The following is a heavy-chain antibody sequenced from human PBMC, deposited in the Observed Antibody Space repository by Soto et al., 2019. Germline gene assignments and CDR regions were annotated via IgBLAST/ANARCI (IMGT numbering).Heavy chain of an antibody. CDR3: TRNYDMDY. J-gene: IGHJ4*02. D-gene: IGHD3-9*01. V-gene: IGHV3-73*01. CDR1: GFTFSGSA. CDR2: IRRKANSYAT. Sequence: GGSLRLSCAASGFTFSGSAMHWVRQASGKGLEWVGHIRRKANSYATAYAASVKGRLTISRDDSKHTAYLQMNSMKTEDTAVYYCTRNYDMDYWGQGTLVTVSS.